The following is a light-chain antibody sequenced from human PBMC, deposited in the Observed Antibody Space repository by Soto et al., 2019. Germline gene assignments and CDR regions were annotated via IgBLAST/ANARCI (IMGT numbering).Light chain of an antibody. Sequence: QSALTQPASVSGSPGQSITISCTGTSSDVGGYNYVSWYQQRPGKAPQLMIYDVSNRPSGVSTRFAGSKSGNTASLTISGLQAGDDAEYYSGQSTTYTTLLHVVLTVSMHTVFG. CDR3: GQSTTYTTLLHVVLTVSMHTV. J-gene: IGLJ2*01. CDR2: DVS. CDR1: SSDVGGYNY. V-gene: IGLV2-14*03.